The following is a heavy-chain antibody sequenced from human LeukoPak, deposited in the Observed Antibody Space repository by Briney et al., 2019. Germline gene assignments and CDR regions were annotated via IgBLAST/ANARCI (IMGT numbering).Heavy chain of an antibody. CDR2: ISYDGSNK. CDR1: GFTFSSYG. Sequence: GGSLRLSCAASGFTFSSYGMHWVRQAPGRGLEWVAVISYDGSNKYYADSVKGRFTISRDNSKNTLYLQMNSLRAEDTAVYYCAKDLSSGWYWGHYFDYWGQGTLVTVSS. CDR3: AKDLSSGWYWGHYFDY. D-gene: IGHD6-19*01. J-gene: IGHJ4*02. V-gene: IGHV3-30*18.